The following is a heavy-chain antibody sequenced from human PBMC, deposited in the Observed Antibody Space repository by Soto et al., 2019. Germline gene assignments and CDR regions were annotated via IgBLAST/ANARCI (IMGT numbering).Heavy chain of an antibody. V-gene: IGHV1-3*05. J-gene: IGHJ6*02. CDR1: GYTFTSYA. CDR2: INAGNGNT. Sequence: QVQLVQSGAEEKKTGASVKVSCKASGYTFTSYAMHWVRQAPGQRLEWMGWINAGNGNTKYSQKFQGRVTITRDTSASTAYMELSSLRSEDTAVYYCARPRNYYYGMDVWGQGTMVTVSS. CDR3: ARPRNYYYGMDV.